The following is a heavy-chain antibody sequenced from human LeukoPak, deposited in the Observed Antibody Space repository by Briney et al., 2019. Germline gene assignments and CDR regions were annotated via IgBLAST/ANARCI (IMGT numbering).Heavy chain of an antibody. CDR3: AREDIVVVQRYYYYYGMDV. D-gene: IGHD2-2*01. CDR1: GYTFTSYG. V-gene: IGHV1-3*01. CDR2: INAGNGNT. Sequence: ASVKVSCKASGYTFTSYGISWVRQAPGQRLEWMGWINAGNGNTKYSQKFQGRVTITRDTSASTAYMELSSLRSEDTAVYYCAREDIVVVQRYYYYYGMDVWGQGTTVTVSS. J-gene: IGHJ6*02.